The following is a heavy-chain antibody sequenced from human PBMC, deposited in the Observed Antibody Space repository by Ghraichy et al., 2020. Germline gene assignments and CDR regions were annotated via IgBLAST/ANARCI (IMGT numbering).Heavy chain of an antibody. CDR1: GFTFNSYW. Sequence: ETLSLTCAASGFTFNSYWMHWVRQAPGKGLVWVSRINNDASITRYADSVKGRFTISRDSAKNTVYLQMDSLRAEDTAVYYCARDRRYCSGGTCYSWYYYGMDVWGQGTTVTVSS. D-gene: IGHD2-15*01. CDR2: INNDASIT. V-gene: IGHV3-74*01. CDR3: ARDRRYCSGGTCYSWYYYGMDV. J-gene: IGHJ6*02.